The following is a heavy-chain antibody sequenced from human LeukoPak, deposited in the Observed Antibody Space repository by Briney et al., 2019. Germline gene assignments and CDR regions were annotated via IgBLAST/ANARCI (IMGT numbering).Heavy chain of an antibody. V-gene: IGHV3-7*01. Sequence: SGGSLRLSCAASGFTFSSSWMSWVRQAPGKGLEWVANIKQDGSEKYYVDSVKGRFTISRDNAKNSLYLQTNSLSAEDTAVYYCARPYYYGSGSPNSDYWGQGTLVTVSS. J-gene: IGHJ4*02. CDR2: IKQDGSEK. D-gene: IGHD3-10*01. CDR1: GFTFSSSW. CDR3: ARPYYYGSGSPNSDY.